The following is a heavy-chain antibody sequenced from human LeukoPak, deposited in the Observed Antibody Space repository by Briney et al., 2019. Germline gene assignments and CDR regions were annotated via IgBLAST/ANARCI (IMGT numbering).Heavy chain of an antibody. Sequence: PSETLSLTCAVYGGSFSGYYWSWIRQRPGKGLEWIGEINHSGSTNYNPSLKSRVTISVDTSKNQFSLKLSSVTAADTAVYYCARDEASRNHYYYYGMDVWGQGTTVTVSS. D-gene: IGHD6-13*01. CDR1: GGSFSGYY. V-gene: IGHV4-34*01. J-gene: IGHJ6*02. CDR2: INHSGST. CDR3: ARDEASRNHYYYYGMDV.